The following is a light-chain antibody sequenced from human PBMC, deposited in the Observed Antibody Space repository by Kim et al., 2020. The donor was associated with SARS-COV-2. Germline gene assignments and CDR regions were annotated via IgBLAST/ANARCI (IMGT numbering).Light chain of an antibody. CDR1: SGSIASNY. J-gene: IGLJ3*02. V-gene: IGLV6-57*02. Sequence: VTIPCTGTSGSIASNYVQWYQQRPGSAPTTVIYEDNQRPSGVPDRFSGSIDSSSNSASLTISGLKTEDEADYYCQSYDSSNLNWVFGGGTQLTVL. CDR2: EDN. CDR3: QSYDSSNLNWV.